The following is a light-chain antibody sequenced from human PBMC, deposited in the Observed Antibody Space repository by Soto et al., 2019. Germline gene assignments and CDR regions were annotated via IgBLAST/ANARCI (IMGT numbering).Light chain of an antibody. V-gene: IGKV3-11*01. CDR3: HQRSNWPLT. CDR2: DAS. CDR1: QSVSSY. J-gene: IGKJ4*01. Sequence: EIVLTQSPATLSLSPGERATLSCRASQSVSSYLAWYQQKPGQAPRLLIYDASNRATGIPARFSGSGSGTDFTLTISSLEPEDFAVYYCHQRSNWPLTFGGGTKVEIE.